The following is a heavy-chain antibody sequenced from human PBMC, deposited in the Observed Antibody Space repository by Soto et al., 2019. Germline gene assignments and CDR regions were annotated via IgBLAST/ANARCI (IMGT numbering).Heavy chain of an antibody. CDR2: IWYDGSNK. D-gene: IGHD3-10*01. CDR1: GFTFSSYG. J-gene: IGHJ5*02. V-gene: IGHV3-33*01. CDR3: ASEVNVVRALIIHNWLDH. Sequence: GGSLRLSCAASGFTFSSYGMHWVRQAPGKGLEWVAVIWYDGSNKYYADSVKGRFTISRDNSKNTLYLQMNSLRAEDTAVYYCASEVNVVRALIIHNWLDHWGPGT.